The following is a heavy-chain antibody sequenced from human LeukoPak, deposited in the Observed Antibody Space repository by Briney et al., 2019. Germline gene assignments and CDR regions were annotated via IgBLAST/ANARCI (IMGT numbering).Heavy chain of an antibody. Sequence: TGGSLRLSCAASGFTFSNAWMSWVRQAPGKGLEWVGRIKSKTDGGTTDYAAPVKGRFTISRDDSKNTLYLQMNSLKTEDTAVYYCTTEGDTAMAGDYYGMGVWGQGTTVTVSS. J-gene: IGHJ6*02. D-gene: IGHD5-18*01. CDR3: TTEGDTAMAGDYYGMGV. CDR2: IKSKTDGGTT. CDR1: GFTFSNAW. V-gene: IGHV3-15*01.